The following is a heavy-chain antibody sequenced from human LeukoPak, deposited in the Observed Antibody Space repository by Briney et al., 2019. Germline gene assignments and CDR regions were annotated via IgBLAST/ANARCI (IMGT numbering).Heavy chain of an antibody. CDR2: IKQDGSEK. Sequence: GGSLRLSCSASGFTFSSSWMNWVRQAPGEGLEWVADIKQDGSEKYYVDSVKGRFTISRDNAKNSLYLQLNSLRAEDTAVYYCARGDYYDRRFDNWGQGTLVTVSS. V-gene: IGHV3-7*02. CDR1: GFTFSSSW. CDR3: ARGDYYDRRFDN. J-gene: IGHJ4*02. D-gene: IGHD3-22*01.